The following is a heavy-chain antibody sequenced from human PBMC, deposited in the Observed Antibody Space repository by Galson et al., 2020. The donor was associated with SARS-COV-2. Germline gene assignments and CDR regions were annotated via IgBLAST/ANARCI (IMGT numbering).Heavy chain of an antibody. D-gene: IGHD6-19*01. CDR3: ARSIAVAGSVFDFDY. CDR2: ISRSGYTI. Sequence: GESLKISCAASGLMFSSYEMNWVRQAPGQGLEWVSYISRSGYTIYYADSVKGRFSISRDNAKNSLYLQMNSLRAEDTAVYYCARSIAVAGSVFDFDYWGQGTLVTGSS. J-gene: IGHJ4*02. CDR1: GLMFSSYE. V-gene: IGHV3-48*03.